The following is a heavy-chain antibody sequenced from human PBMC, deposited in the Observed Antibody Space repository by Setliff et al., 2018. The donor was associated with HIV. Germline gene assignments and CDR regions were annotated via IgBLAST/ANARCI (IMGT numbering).Heavy chain of an antibody. D-gene: IGHD3-10*01. CDR3: ARGSVFWDRGNHYQYMDV. V-gene: IGHV4-34*01. J-gene: IGHJ6*03. CDR2: INHRGSI. Sequence: SETLSLTCALYGGSFSGYFWIWIRQPPGKGLEWIGEINHRGSIYYNSSLKSRVTIAVDTSKNQFSLNLSAVTAADTAVYYCARGSVFWDRGNHYQYMDVWAKGTTVTVSS. CDR1: GGSFSGYF.